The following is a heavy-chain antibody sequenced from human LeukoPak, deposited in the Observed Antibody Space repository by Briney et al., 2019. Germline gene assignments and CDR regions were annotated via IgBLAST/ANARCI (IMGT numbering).Heavy chain of an antibody. CDR2: IYHSGGT. D-gene: IGHD4-17*01. J-gene: IGHJ4*02. Sequence: PSQTLSLTCAVSGGSISSGGYSWSWIRQPPGKGLEWIGYIYHSGGTYYNPSLKSRVTISVDRSKNQFSLKLSSVTAADTAVYYCARGDYGDLYFDYWGQGTLVTVSS. V-gene: IGHV4-30-2*01. CDR3: ARGDYGDLYFDY. CDR1: GGSISSGGYS.